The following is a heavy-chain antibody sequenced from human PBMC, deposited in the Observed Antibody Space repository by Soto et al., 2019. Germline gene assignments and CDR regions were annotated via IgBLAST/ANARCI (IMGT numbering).Heavy chain of an antibody. CDR2: INHSGST. J-gene: IGHJ4*02. V-gene: IGHV4-34*01. CDR3: ARGRRARAPNFDY. Sequence: PSETLSLTCAVYGGSFSGYYWSWIRQPPGKGLEWIGEINHSGSTNYNPSLKSRVTISVDTSKNQFSLKLSSVTAADTAVYYCARGRRARAPNFDYWGQGTLVTVSS. CDR1: GGSFSGYY.